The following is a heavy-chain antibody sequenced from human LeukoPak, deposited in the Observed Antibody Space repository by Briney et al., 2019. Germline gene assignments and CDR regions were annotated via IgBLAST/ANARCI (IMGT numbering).Heavy chain of an antibody. CDR2: INPNSGGT. D-gene: IGHD3-3*01. Sequence: ASVKVSCKASGYTFTDYYMHWVRQAPGQGLEWMGWINPNSGGTKYAQKFQGRVTMTRDTSITIAYMEVSRLRSDDTAVYYCARDTARITIFGVAKYMDVRGKGTTVTVSS. J-gene: IGHJ6*03. CDR3: ARDTARITIFGVAKYMDV. V-gene: IGHV1-2*02. CDR1: GYTFTDYY.